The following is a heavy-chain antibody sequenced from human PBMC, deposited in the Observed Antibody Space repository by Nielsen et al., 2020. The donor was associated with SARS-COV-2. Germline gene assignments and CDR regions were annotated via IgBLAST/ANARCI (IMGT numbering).Heavy chain of an antibody. Sequence: GGSLRLSCAASGFTFSSYAMHWVRQAPGKGLEWVAVISYDGSNKYYADSVKGRFTISRDNSKNTLYLQMNSLRAEDTAVYYCARDPHGGYAPGHYFDYWGQGTLVTVSS. CDR1: GFTFSSYA. CDR3: ARDPHGGYAPGHYFDY. D-gene: IGHD2-2*01. V-gene: IGHV3-30-3*01. CDR2: ISYDGSNK. J-gene: IGHJ4*02.